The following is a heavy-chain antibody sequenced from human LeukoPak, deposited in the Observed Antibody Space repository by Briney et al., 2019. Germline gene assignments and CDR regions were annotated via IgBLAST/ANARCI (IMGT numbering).Heavy chain of an antibody. CDR1: GFTVSSNY. CDR3: ASAIAAAPGYYYYGMDV. CDR2: IYSGGST. D-gene: IGHD6-13*01. J-gene: IGHJ6*02. Sequence: GGSLRLSCAASGFTVSSNYMSWVRQAPGKGLEWVSVIYSGGSTYYADSVKGRFTISRDNSKNTLYLQMNGLRAEDTAVYYCASAIAAAPGYYYYGMDVWGQGTTVTVSS. V-gene: IGHV3-66*01.